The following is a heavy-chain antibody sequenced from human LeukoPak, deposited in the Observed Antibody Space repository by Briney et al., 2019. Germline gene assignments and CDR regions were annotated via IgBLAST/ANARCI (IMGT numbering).Heavy chain of an antibody. CDR3: ARDKDSSGWSYYNYYGMDV. CDR1: GYTFTSYG. D-gene: IGHD6-19*01. CDR2: ISAYNGNT. J-gene: IGHJ6*02. V-gene: IGHV1-18*01. Sequence: ASVKVSCKASGYTFTSYGISWVRQAPGQGLEWMGWISAYNGNTNYAQKLQGRVTMTTDTSTSTAYMELRSLRSDDTAVYYCARDKDSSGWSYYNYYGMDVWGQGTTVTVSS.